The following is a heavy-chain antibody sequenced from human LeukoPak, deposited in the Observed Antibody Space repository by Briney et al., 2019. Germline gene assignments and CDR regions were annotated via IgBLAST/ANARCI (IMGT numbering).Heavy chain of an antibody. V-gene: IGHV4-59*01. J-gene: IGHJ5*02. D-gene: IGHD3-10*01. CDR3: ARVMARTRFNP. CDR1: GGSISSYY. Sequence: SETLSLTCTVSGGSISSYYWSWIRQPPGKGLEWIGYIYYSGSTNYNPSLKSRVTISVDTSKNQFSLKLSSVTAADTAVYYCARVMARTRFNPWGQGTLVTVSP. CDR2: IYYSGST.